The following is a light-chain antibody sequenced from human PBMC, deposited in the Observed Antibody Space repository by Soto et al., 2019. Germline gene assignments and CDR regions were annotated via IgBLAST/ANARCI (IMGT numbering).Light chain of an antibody. Sequence: DIVMTQSPNSLAVSLGERATINCKSSQSLLSSSNNKNYLAWFQQKPRRAPKLLISSASTRYSGVPDRFSGSGSGTDFTLTMSSLQAEDVAVYYCQQYYGSPITFGPGTKLEIK. CDR3: QQYYGSPIT. CDR1: QSLLSSSNNKNY. J-gene: IGKJ3*01. V-gene: IGKV4-1*01. CDR2: SAS.